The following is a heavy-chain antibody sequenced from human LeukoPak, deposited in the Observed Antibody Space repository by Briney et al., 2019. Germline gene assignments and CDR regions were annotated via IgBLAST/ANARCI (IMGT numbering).Heavy chain of an antibody. V-gene: IGHV3-30*18. Sequence: GRSLRLSCAASGFTFSSYGMHWVRQAPGKGLEWVAVISYDRSNKYYADSVKGRFTISRDNSKNTLYLQMNSLRAEDTAVYYCAKGGPMVRGPFDYWGQGTLVTVSS. D-gene: IGHD3-10*01. J-gene: IGHJ4*02. CDR2: ISYDRSNK. CDR3: AKGGPMVRGPFDY. CDR1: GFTFSSYG.